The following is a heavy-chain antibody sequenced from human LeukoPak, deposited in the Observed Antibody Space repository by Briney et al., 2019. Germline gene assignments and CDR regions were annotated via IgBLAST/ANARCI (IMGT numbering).Heavy chain of an antibody. CDR2: ISAYNGNT. CDR3: ARSVDLGYCSGGSCYSNWFDP. CDR1: GYTFTSYG. J-gene: IGHJ5*02. V-gene: IGHV1-18*01. D-gene: IGHD2-15*01. Sequence: ASVKVSRKASGYTFTSYGISWVRQAPGQGLEWMGWISAYNGNTNYAQKLQGRVTMTTDTSTSTAYMELRSLRSDDTAVYYCARSVDLGYCSGGSCYSNWFDPWGQGTLVTVSS.